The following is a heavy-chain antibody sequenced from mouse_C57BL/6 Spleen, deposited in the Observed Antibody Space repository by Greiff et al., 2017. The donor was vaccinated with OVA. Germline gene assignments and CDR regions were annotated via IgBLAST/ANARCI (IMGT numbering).Heavy chain of an antibody. J-gene: IGHJ1*03. CDR1: GYTFTSYW. CDR2: IHPNSGST. D-gene: IGHD1-1*01. Sequence: QVQLQQPGAELVKPGASVKLSCKASGYTFTSYWMHWVKQRPGQGLEWIGMIHPNSGSTNYNEKFKSKATLTVDKSSSTAYMQLSSLTSKESAVYYGAKIGRYGSSYGYCDVWGTGTTVTVSS. V-gene: IGHV1-64*01. CDR3: AKIGRYGSSYGYCDV.